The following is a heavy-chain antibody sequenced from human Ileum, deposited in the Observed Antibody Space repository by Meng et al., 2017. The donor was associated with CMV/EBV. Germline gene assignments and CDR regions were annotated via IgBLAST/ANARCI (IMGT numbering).Heavy chain of an antibody. J-gene: IGHJ4*02. Sequence: ASVKVSCKASGYTFTSYDINWVRQATGQGLEWMGWMNPNSGNTGYAQKFQGRVTMTRNTSISTTYMELSSLRSEDTAVYYCAGGKNPTSGYYEKTKADYWGQGTLVTVSS. CDR1: GYTFTSYD. D-gene: IGHD3-22*01. CDR2: MNPNSGNT. CDR3: AGGKNPTSGYYEKTKADY. V-gene: IGHV1-8*01.